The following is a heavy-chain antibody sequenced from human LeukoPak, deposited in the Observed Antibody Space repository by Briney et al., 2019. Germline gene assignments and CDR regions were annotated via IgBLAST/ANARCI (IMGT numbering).Heavy chain of an antibody. D-gene: IGHD3-10*01. J-gene: IGHJ3*01. CDR2: INPSSGGT. Sequence: GPSLKASCKVSGSTFTGYTMHSVRRAPGQGLGWMGRINPSSGGTNYAQKFQGRVTMTRDTSISTAYMELSRLASDDTVEYYSARDSVGLITMFRWGQGTMVTVSS. V-gene: IGHV1-2*05. CDR3: ARDSVGLITMFR. CDR1: GSTFTGYT.